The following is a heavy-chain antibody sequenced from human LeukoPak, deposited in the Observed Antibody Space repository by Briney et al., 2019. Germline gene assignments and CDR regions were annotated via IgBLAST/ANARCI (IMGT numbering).Heavy chain of an antibody. CDR2: IYYSGST. V-gene: IGHV4-61*01. Sequence: SETLSLTCTVSGGSISSSSYYWSWIRQPPGKGLEWIGYIYYSGSTNYNPSLKSRVTISVDTSKNQFSLKLSSVTAADTAVYYCARVLKGPFDYWGQGTLVTVSS. J-gene: IGHJ4*02. CDR1: GGSISSSSYY. CDR3: ARVLKGPFDY.